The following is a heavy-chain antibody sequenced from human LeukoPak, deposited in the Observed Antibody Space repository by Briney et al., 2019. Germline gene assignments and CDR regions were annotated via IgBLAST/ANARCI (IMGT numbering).Heavy chain of an antibody. V-gene: IGHV4-61*01. CDR2: IYYSGST. Sequence: SETLSLTCTVSGGSVSSGSYYWSWIRQPPGKGLAWIGYIYYSGSTNHNPSLKSRVTISVDTSKNQFSLKLSSVTAADTAVYYCARYYDTSDYYDYWGQGTLVTVSS. D-gene: IGHD3-22*01. CDR3: ARYYDTSDYYDY. CDR1: GGSVSSGSYY. J-gene: IGHJ4*02.